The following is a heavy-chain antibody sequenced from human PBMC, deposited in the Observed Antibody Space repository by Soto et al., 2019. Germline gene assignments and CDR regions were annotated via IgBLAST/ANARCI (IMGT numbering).Heavy chain of an antibody. CDR3: ARDHYDFWSGPGLGEFWFDP. Sequence: SQTLSLTCAISGDSFSSNSAAWNWIRQSPSRGIEWLGRTYYRSKWYNDYPVSVKSRITINPDTSKNQFSLQLNSVTPEDTAVYYCARDHYDFWSGPGLGEFWFDPWGQGTLVTVSS. CDR1: GDSFSSNSAA. CDR2: TYYRSKWYN. D-gene: IGHD3-3*01. J-gene: IGHJ5*02. V-gene: IGHV6-1*01.